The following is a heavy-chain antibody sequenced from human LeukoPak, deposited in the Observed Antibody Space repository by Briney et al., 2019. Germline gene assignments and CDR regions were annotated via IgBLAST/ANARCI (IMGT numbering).Heavy chain of an antibody. CDR2: IRYDGSNK. CDR1: GSTFSSYG. D-gene: IGHD2-15*01. Sequence: LSGGSLRLSCAASGSTFSSYGMHWVRQAPGKGLEWVAFIRYDGSNKYYADSVKGRFTISRDNSKNTLYLQMNSLRAEDTAVYYCARDGSTSDRHAFEIWGQGTMVTVSS. CDR3: ARDGSTSDRHAFEI. V-gene: IGHV3-30*02. J-gene: IGHJ3*02.